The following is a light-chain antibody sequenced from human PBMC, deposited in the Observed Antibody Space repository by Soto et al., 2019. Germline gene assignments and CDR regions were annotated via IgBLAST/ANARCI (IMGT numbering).Light chain of an antibody. Sequence: QLVLTQSPSASASLGASVKFTCILSSGHSSYAIAWHQQQPEKGPRYLMKLNSDGSHSKRDGIPDRFSGSSSGAERYLTISSLQADDEADYCCQTWGSGIRVVFGGGTKLTVL. CDR2: LNSDGSH. V-gene: IGLV4-69*01. CDR1: SGHSSYA. J-gene: IGLJ2*01. CDR3: QTWGSGIRVV.